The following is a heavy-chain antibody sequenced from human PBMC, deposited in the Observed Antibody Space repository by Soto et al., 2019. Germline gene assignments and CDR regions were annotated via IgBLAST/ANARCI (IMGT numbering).Heavy chain of an antibody. V-gene: IGHV3-48*02. CDR1: GLIFSNDR. D-gene: IGHD5-12*01. CDR3: ARGSGYDGYYYGMDV. CDR2: ISSSSSTI. J-gene: IGHJ6*02. Sequence: GGSLRLSCAASGLIFSNDRMHWVRQAPGKGLEWVSYISSSSSTIYYADSVKGRFTISRDNAKNSLYLQMNSLRDEDTAVYYCARGSGYDGYYYGMDVWGQGTTVTVSS.